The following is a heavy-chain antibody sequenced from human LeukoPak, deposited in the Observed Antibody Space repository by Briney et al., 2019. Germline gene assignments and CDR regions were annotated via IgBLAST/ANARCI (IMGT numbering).Heavy chain of an antibody. D-gene: IGHD5-12*01. CDR3: ARLPDIVATMGEFDY. J-gene: IGHJ4*02. Sequence: AGGSLQISCQGSGYNFTSYWIGWVRQVPGKGLEWMGIIYPGDSDTRYSPSFQGQVTISADQSISTAYLQWSSLKASDTAMYYCARLPDIVATMGEFDYWGQGTLVTVSS. CDR1: GYNFTSYW. V-gene: IGHV5-51*01. CDR2: IYPGDSDT.